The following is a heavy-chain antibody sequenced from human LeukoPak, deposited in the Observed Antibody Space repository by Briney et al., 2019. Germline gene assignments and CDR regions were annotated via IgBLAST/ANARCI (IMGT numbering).Heavy chain of an antibody. J-gene: IGHJ6*03. CDR2: IRGSGTIT. CDR1: GFTFSDYY. Sequence: PGGSLRLSCAASGFTFSDYYMAWIRQAPGKGLNWVSYIRGSGTITYYADSPKGRFTISRDNAKNSLFLQMDSLRAEDTAVYYCVRILGGYSYYMDAWGKGTTVIVSS. D-gene: IGHD3-10*01. CDR3: VRILGGYSYYMDA. V-gene: IGHV3-11*04.